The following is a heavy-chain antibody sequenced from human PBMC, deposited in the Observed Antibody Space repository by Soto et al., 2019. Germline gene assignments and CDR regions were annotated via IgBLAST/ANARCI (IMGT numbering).Heavy chain of an antibody. Sequence: QLQLQESGSGLVKPSQTLSLTCAVSGGSISSGGYSWSWIRQPPGKGLEWIGYIYHSGSTYYNPSLKSRVTISVDRSKIQFSLKLSSVTAADTAVYHCAGSIWSGYYSDYYGMDVWGQGTTVTVSS. CDR1: GGSISSGGYS. CDR2: IYHSGST. J-gene: IGHJ6*02. D-gene: IGHD3-3*01. V-gene: IGHV4-30-2*01. CDR3: AGSIWSGYYSDYYGMDV.